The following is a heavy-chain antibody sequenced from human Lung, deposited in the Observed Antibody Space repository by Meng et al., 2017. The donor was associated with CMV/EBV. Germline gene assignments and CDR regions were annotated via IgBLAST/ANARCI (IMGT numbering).Heavy chain of an antibody. D-gene: IGHD1-1*01. CDR1: GFTFSNYH. V-gene: IGHV3-23*01. CDR2: ISGTSGTT. Sequence: ETLSLXXAASGFTFSNYHMSWVRQAPGKGLEWVSTISGTSGTTYYADSVKGRFTISRDISTNTLFLQMNSLRDEDTALYYCAKDDDRRYYSMDVWGQGTTVTVSS. CDR3: AKDDDRRYYSMDV. J-gene: IGHJ6*02.